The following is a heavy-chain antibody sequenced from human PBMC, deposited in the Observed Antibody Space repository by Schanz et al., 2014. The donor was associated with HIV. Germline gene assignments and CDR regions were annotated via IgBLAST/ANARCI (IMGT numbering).Heavy chain of an antibody. CDR1: GFTFSSYW. CDR3: ARDGGEV. V-gene: IGHV3-7*01. D-gene: IGHD3-16*01. J-gene: IGHJ6*02. CDR2: MNQDGSRK. Sequence: EVQLVESGGGLVQPGGSLRLSCAASGFTFSSYWMTWVRQAPGKGLEMVANMNQDGSRKYYVDSVKGRFTISRDNAANSLFLQMNSLRAEDTAVYYCARDGGEVWGQGTTVTVSS.